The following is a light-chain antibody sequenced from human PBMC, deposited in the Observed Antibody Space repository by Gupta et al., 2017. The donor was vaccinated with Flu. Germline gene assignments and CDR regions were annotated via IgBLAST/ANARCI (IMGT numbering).Light chain of an antibody. J-gene: IGKJ2*01. Sequence: PTTLSLSPGERATLCCRASQSVSSYLAWYQQKPGQAPRLLIYDASNRATGIPARFSGSGSGTDFTLTISSLEPEDFAVYYCQQRSNWPGTFGQGTKLEIK. V-gene: IGKV3-11*01. CDR3: QQRSNWPGT. CDR1: QSVSSY. CDR2: DAS.